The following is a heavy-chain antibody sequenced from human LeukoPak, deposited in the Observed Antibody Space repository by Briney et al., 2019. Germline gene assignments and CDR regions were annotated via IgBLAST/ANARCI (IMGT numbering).Heavy chain of an antibody. CDR3: AASYSSSWYEDS. Sequence: ASVKVSCKASEYTFTGNYMHWVRQAPGQGLEWMGWFNANSGGTNYAQKFQGRVTMTRDTSISTAYMELNRLRFDDTAVYYCAASYSSSWYEDSWGQGTLVTVSS. J-gene: IGHJ4*02. CDR2: FNANSGGT. V-gene: IGHV1-2*02. D-gene: IGHD6-13*01. CDR1: EYTFTGNY.